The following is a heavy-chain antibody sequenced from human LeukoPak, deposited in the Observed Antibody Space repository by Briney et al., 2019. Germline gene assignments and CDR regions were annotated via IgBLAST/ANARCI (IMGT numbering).Heavy chain of an antibody. CDR3: VRDIIVVTAIQAPPHAFDI. Sequence: ASVKVSCKASGYTFSSYYMHWVRQAPGQGLEWMGIINPSGGSTSYAQKFQGRVTMTRGTSTSTVYMELSSLRSEDTAVYYCVRDIIVVTAIQAPPHAFDIWGQGTMVTVSP. V-gene: IGHV1-46*01. CDR1: GYTFSSYY. CDR2: INPSGGST. J-gene: IGHJ3*02. D-gene: IGHD2-21*02.